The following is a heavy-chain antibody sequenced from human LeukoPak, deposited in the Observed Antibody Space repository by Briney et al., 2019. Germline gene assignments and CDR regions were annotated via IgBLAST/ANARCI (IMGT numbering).Heavy chain of an antibody. J-gene: IGHJ3*02. V-gene: IGHV3-48*02. D-gene: IGHD3-22*01. CDR1: GFTFSTYS. Sequence: GGSLRLSCAAPGFTFSTYSMNWVRQAPGKGLEWVSYITSSSSTIYYADSVKGRFTISRDNAKNSLYLQMNSLRDEDTAVYYCARVDRMIGAFDIWGQGTMVTVSS. CDR2: ITSSSSTI. CDR3: ARVDRMIGAFDI.